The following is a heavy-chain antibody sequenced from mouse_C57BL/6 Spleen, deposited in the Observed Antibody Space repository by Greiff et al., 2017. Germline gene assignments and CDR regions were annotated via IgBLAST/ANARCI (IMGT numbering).Heavy chain of an antibody. D-gene: IGHD2-1*01. CDR2: INPNNGGT. V-gene: IGHV1-22*01. Sequence: EVQLQQSGPELVKPGASVKMSCKASGYTFTDYNMHWVKQSHGKSLEWIGYINPNNGGTSYNQKFKGKATLTVNKSSSTAYMELRSLTSEDSAVDYCAREGLGNYLIMDYWGQGTSVTVSS. J-gene: IGHJ4*01. CDR3: AREGLGNYLIMDY. CDR1: GYTFTDYN.